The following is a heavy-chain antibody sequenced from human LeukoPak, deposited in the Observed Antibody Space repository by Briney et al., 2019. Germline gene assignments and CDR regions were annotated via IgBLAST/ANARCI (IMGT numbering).Heavy chain of an antibody. V-gene: IGHV4-59*01. D-gene: IGHD3-22*01. CDR1: GGSISSYY. J-gene: IGHJ2*01. CDR2: IYYSGST. Sequence: SETLSLTCTVSGGSISSYYWSWIRQPPGKGLEWIGYIYYSGSTNYNPSLKSRVTISVDTSKNQFSLKLSSVTAADTAVYYCARVNYDSSGYCGRVGWYFDLWGRGTLVTVSS. CDR3: ARVNYDSSGYCGRVGWYFDL.